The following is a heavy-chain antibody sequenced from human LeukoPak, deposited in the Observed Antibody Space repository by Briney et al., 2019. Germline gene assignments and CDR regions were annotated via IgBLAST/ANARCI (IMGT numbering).Heavy chain of an antibody. CDR3: VKGVGHFDFWSGYSR. CDR1: GFTFSTYS. V-gene: IGHV3-48*04. CDR2: INSRSSAI. J-gene: IGHJ4*02. D-gene: IGHD3-3*01. Sequence: PGGSLRLSCAASGFTFSTYSVSWVRQAPGKGLEWISDINSRSSAIYYADSVKGRFTISRDNAKNSLYLQMNSLRAEDTAVYYCVKGVGHFDFWSGYSRWGQGTLVTVSS.